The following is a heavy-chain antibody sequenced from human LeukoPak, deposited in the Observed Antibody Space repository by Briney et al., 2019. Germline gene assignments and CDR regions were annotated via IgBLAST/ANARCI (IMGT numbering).Heavy chain of an antibody. D-gene: IGHD6-6*01. CDR1: VGSFSGYY. CDR3: ARSLVIAAPYYYYGMDV. V-gene: IGHV4-34*01. CDR2: INHSGST. J-gene: IGHJ6*02. Sequence: SETLSLTCAVYVGSFSGYYWSCIREPPGKGLEWIGEINHSGSTNYNPSLKSRVTISVDTSKNQFSLKLSSVTAADTAVYYCARSLVIAAPYYYYGMDVWGQGTTVTVSS.